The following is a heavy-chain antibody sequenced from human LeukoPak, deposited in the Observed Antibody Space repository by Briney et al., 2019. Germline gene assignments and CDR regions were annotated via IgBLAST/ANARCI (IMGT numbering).Heavy chain of an antibody. CDR1: GFTFSSYG. Sequence: GGSLRLSCAASGFTFSSYGMSWVRQAPGKGLEWVSAISGSGGSTYYADSVKGRFTISRDNSKSTLYLQMNSLRAEDTAVYYCAKKGGIAVAGTGYYFDYWGQGTLVAVSS. V-gene: IGHV3-23*01. D-gene: IGHD6-19*01. J-gene: IGHJ4*02. CDR3: AKKGGIAVAGTGYYFDY. CDR2: ISGSGGST.